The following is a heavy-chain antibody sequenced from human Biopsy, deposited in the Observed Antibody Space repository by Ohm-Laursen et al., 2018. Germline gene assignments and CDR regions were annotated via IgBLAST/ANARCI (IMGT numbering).Heavy chain of an antibody. CDR2: ISSGGATI. Sequence: GSLRLSCTASGFPFSDYYMRWIRQAPGTGLEWVSYISSGGATIYYADSVKGRFTISRDNAKNSLYLQMNSLRADDTAVYYCARDTRWSPYHMDVWGQGTTVTVSS. CDR1: GFPFSDYY. V-gene: IGHV3-11*01. J-gene: IGHJ6*02. D-gene: IGHD4-23*01. CDR3: ARDTRWSPYHMDV.